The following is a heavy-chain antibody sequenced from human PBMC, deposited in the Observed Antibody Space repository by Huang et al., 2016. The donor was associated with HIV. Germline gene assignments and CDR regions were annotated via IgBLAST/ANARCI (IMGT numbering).Heavy chain of an antibody. V-gene: IGHV1-69*13. Sequence: QVQLVQSGAEVKTPGSSVKVSCKASGGTFSKYAISWVGQAPGQGLEWMGGISPMFGTPNYARNVQGRVTITADDSTSTTYVEVSSLRSEDTALYYCARGQLGSYGDYDVLYWGQGTLVTVSS. CDR1: GGTFSKYA. CDR3: ARGQLGSYGDYDVLY. D-gene: IGHD4-17*01. CDR2: ISPMFGTP. J-gene: IGHJ4*02.